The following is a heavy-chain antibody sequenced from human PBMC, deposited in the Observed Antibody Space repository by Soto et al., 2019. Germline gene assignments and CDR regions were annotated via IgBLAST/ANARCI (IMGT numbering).Heavy chain of an antibody. V-gene: IGHV1-69*01. J-gene: IGHJ4*02. D-gene: IGHD6-6*01. Sequence: QVQLVQSGAEVKKPGSSVKVSCKASGGTFSSYAISWVRQAPGQGLEWMGGIIPIFGTANYAQKFQGRVTITADESTSTASMELSSLRSEDTAVYYCARGTGGRIAARLGPPFDYWGQGTLVTVSS. CDR2: IIPIFGTA. CDR1: GGTFSSYA. CDR3: ARGTGGRIAARLGPPFDY.